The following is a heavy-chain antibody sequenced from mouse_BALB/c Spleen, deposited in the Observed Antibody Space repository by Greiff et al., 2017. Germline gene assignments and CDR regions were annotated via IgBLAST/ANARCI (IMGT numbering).Heavy chain of an antibody. CDR2: IYPGDGDT. D-gene: IGHD2-14*01. V-gene: IGHV1-87*01. CDR3: ARTNYRYAMDY. J-gene: IGHJ4*01. Sequence: LVESGAELARPGASVKLSCKASGYTFTSYWMQWVKQRPGQGLEWIGAIYPGDGDTRYTQKFKGKATLTADKSSSTAYMQLSSLASEDSAVYYCARTNYRYAMDYWGQGTSVTVSS. CDR1: GYTFTSYW.